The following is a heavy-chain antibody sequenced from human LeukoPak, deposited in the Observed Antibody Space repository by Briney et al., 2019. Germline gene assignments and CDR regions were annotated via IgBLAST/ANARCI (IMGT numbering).Heavy chain of an antibody. CDR3: ARADSSSWYPWFDP. CDR2: IYYSGST. J-gene: IGHJ5*02. Sequence: SQTLSLTCTVSGGSISSGRYYWNWIRQPAGKGLEWIGSIYYSGSTYYNPSLKSRVTISVDTSKNQFSLKLSSVTAADTAVYYCARADSSSWYPWFDPWGQGTLVTVSS. D-gene: IGHD6-13*01. CDR1: GGSISSGRYY. V-gene: IGHV4-61*02.